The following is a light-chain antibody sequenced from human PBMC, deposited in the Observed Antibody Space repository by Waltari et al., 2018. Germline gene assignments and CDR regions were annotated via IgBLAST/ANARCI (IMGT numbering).Light chain of an antibody. J-gene: IGKJ2*01. CDR2: HAS. CDR1: QSIGTS. Sequence: ATLSCRASQSIGTSLAWFQQKPGQAPRLLIYHASTRATGIPARLSGSGSGTEFTLTIGSLQSEDFAVYYCQQYYDWRSFGQGTKLEIK. V-gene: IGKV3-15*01. CDR3: QQYYDWRS.